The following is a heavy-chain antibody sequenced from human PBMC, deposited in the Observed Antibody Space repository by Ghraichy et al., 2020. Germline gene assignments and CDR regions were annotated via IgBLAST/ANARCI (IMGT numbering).Heavy chain of an antibody. Sequence: SETLSLTCAVYGGSFSGYYWSWIRQPPGKGLEWIGEINHSGSTNYNPSLKSRVTISVDTSKNQFSLKLSSVTAADTAVYYCASSGYCSSTSCYSGWFDPWGQGTLVTVSS. CDR1: GGSFSGYY. CDR2: INHSGST. D-gene: IGHD2-2*01. CDR3: ASSGYCSSTSCYSGWFDP. J-gene: IGHJ5*02. V-gene: IGHV4-34*01.